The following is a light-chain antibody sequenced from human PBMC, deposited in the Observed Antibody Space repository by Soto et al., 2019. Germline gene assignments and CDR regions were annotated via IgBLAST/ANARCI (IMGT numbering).Light chain of an antibody. J-gene: IGLJ2*01. CDR3: AAWDDSLTGPV. CDR2: SSD. CDR1: SSNIGSNT. V-gene: IGLV1-44*01. Sequence: QLVLAQPPSASGTPGQGVTISCSGSSSNIGSNTVNWYQQIPGTAPKLLIYSSDQRPSGVPDRFSGSKSGTSASLAISGLQSDDEADYYCAAWDDSLTGPVFGGGTKLTVL.